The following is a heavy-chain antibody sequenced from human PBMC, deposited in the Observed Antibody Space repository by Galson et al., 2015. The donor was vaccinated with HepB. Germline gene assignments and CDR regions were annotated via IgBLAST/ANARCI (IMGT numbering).Heavy chain of an antibody. CDR2: ISYDGSNK. D-gene: IGHD4-17*01. J-gene: IGHJ3*02. V-gene: IGHV3-30*04. CDR3: ARPYGDYGAFDI. CDR1: GFTFSSYA. Sequence: SLRLSCAASGFTFSSYAMHWVRQAPGKGLEWVAVISYDGSNKYYADSVKGRFTISRDNSKNTLHLQMNSLRAEDTAVYYCARPYGDYGAFDIWGQGTMVTVSS.